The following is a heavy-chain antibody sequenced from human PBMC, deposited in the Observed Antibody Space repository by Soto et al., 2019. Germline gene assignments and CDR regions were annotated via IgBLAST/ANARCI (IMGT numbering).Heavy chain of an antibody. Sequence: SVKVSCKASGGTFSSYAISWVRQAPGQGLEWMGGIIPIFGTANYAQKFQGRVTITADESTSTAYMELSSLRSEDTAVYYCARADHISGSYYDYYYGMDVWGQGXTVTVPS. D-gene: IGHD1-26*01. V-gene: IGHV1-69*13. CDR1: GGTFSSYA. CDR3: ARADHISGSYYDYYYGMDV. J-gene: IGHJ6*02. CDR2: IIPIFGTA.